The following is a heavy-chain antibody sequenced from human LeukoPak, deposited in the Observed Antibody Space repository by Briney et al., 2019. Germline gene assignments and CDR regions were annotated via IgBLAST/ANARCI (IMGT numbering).Heavy chain of an antibody. CDR1: GGSVSSYY. J-gene: IGHJ4*02. CDR2: IYYSGST. Sequence: SETLSLTCSVSGGSVSSYYWSCIRQSPGKGLEWIGYIYYSGSTNCDPSLKSRVTISIDTSKNQFSLKLRSVTAADTAVYYCAREVPIVRGLRWDYWGQGTLVTVSS. D-gene: IGHD3-10*01. CDR3: AREVPIVRGLRWDY. V-gene: IGHV4-59*02.